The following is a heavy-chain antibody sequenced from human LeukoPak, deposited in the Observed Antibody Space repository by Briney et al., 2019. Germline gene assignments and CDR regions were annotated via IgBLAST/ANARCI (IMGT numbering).Heavy chain of an antibody. Sequence: QTGGSLRLSCAASGFTFSSYEMNWVRQAPGKGLVWVSLINTDGSSTNYADSVRGRFTISRDNAKNTLHLQMNSLRAEDTAVYYCARGAGGSGTASDYWGQGTLVTVSS. CDR2: INTDGSST. CDR1: GFTFSSYE. V-gene: IGHV3-74*01. CDR3: ARGAGGSGTASDY. D-gene: IGHD3-10*01. J-gene: IGHJ4*02.